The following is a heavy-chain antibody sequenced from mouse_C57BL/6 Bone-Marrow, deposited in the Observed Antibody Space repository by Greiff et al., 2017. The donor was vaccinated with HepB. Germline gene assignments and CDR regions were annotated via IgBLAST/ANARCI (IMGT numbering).Heavy chain of an antibody. CDR2: IDPENGDT. CDR1: GFTIKDDY. CDR3: TAIYYGNYRDY. J-gene: IGHJ2*01. D-gene: IGHD2-1*01. V-gene: IGHV14-4*01. Sequence: EVQLQQSGAELVRPGASVKLSCTASGFTIKDDYMHWVKQRPEQGLEWIGWIDPENGDTEYASKFQGKATITADTSSNTAYLQLSSLTSEDTAVYYCTAIYYGNYRDYWGQGTTLTVSS.